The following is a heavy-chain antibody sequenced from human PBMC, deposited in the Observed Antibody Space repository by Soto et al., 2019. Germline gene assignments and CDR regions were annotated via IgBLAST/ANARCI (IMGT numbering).Heavy chain of an antibody. V-gene: IGHV1-3*01. CDR3: ARSIVVVTALDY. D-gene: IGHD2-21*02. CDR2: INGGNGNT. Sequence: GASVKVSCKASGNTVPNYAIHWVRQAPGQRLEWMGWINGGNGNTYYSEHFQGRVTFTRDTSAGTVYMELSSLRSEDTAVYYCARSIVVVTALDYWGQGTLVTVSS. J-gene: IGHJ4*02. CDR1: GNTVPNYA.